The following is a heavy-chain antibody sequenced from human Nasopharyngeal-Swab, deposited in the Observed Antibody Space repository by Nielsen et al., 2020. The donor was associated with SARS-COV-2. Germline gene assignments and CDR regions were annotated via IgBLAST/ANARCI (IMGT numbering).Heavy chain of an antibody. Sequence: GESLKISCAASGFTFRSYGIHWVRQAPGKGLEWVSGISSTGDYIHYAASVKGRFTISRDNAKTSLYLQMNSLRAEDSAVYYCVRDTPAMFAYWGQGTLVTVSS. CDR2: ISSTGDYI. CDR1: GFTFRSYG. V-gene: IGHV3-21*01. CDR3: VRDTPAMFAY. J-gene: IGHJ4*02.